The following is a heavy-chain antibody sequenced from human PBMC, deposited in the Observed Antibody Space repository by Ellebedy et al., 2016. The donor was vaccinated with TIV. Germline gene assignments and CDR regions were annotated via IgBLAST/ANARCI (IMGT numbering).Heavy chain of an antibody. CDR3: ARVQGGYYDSSGYFY. J-gene: IGHJ4*02. D-gene: IGHD3-22*01. CDR1: GYTFTGYY. Sequence: ASVKVSCKASGYTFTGYYMHWVRQAPGQGLEWMGLINPNSGGTNYAQKFQGRVTMTRDTSISTAYMELSRLRSDDTAVYYCARVQGGYYDSSGYFYWGQGTLVTVSS. CDR2: INPNSGGT. V-gene: IGHV1-2*02.